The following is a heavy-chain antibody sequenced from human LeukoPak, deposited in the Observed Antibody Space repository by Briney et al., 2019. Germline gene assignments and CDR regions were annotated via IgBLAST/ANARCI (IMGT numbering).Heavy chain of an antibody. CDR3: ARDGGSYSGWLDP. CDR1: GYTFTSYG. D-gene: IGHD1-26*01. Sequence: ASVKVSCKATGYTFTSYGISWVRQAPGEGLEWMGWFGVYNGNTNYAQKFQGRVTMTTDTSTSTAYMELRSLRPDDTAVYYCARDGGSYSGWLDPWGQGTLVTVSS. V-gene: IGHV1-18*01. CDR2: FGVYNGNT. J-gene: IGHJ5*02.